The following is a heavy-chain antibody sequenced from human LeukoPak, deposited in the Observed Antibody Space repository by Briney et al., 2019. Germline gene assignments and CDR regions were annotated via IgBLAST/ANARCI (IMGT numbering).Heavy chain of an antibody. J-gene: IGHJ4*02. D-gene: IGHD6-19*01. V-gene: IGHV3-53*04. CDR2: IYSGGST. CDR3: ARYYSSGWYAYFDY. CDR1: GFTVSSNY. Sequence: GGSLRLSCAASGFTVSSNYMSWVHQAPGKGLEWVSVIYSGGSTYYADSVKGRFTISRHNSKNTLYLQMNSLRAEDTAVYYCARYYSSGWYAYFDYWGQGTLVTVSS.